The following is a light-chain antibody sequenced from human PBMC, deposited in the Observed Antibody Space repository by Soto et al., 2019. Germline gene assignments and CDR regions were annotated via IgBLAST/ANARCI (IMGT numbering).Light chain of an antibody. CDR3: QQYKIWPPFT. Sequence: EIVMTQSPATLSVSPGERATLSCRASQSLSDNLAWYQQKPGQAPRLLIYGASTRATGIPARFSGSGSGTEFTLTINSLQSEDSAVYYAQQYKIWPPFTFGPGTKVDI. CDR1: QSLSDN. J-gene: IGKJ3*01. V-gene: IGKV3-15*01. CDR2: GAS.